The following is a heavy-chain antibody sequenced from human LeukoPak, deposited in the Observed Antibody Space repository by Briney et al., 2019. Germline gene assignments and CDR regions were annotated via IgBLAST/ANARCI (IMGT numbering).Heavy chain of an antibody. CDR1: GYTFTGYY. CDR3: ARDPTHYDFWSGYYQH. Sequence: ASVKVSCKASGYTFTGYYMHWVRQAPGQGLEWMGWINPNSGGTNYAQKFQGWVTMTRDTSISTAYMELSRLRSDDTAVYYCARDPTHYDFWSGYYQHWGQGTLVTVSS. D-gene: IGHD3-3*01. V-gene: IGHV1-2*04. J-gene: IGHJ1*01. CDR2: INPNSGGT.